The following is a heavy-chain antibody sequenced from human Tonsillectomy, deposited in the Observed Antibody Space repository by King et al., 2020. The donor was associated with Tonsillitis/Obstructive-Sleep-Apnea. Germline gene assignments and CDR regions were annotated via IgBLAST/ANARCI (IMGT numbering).Heavy chain of an antibody. Sequence: QLQESGPGLVKPTETLSLTCTVSGGSISSSSYYWGWIRQPPGKGREWIGSISYIGSSYYNPSLKSRVTISADTAKNQFSLRLSSVTAADTAVYYCATDCRSLEWLLLFDYWGRGTLVTVSS. CDR1: GGSISSSSYY. CDR2: ISYIGSS. J-gene: IGHJ4*02. V-gene: IGHV4-39*01. D-gene: IGHD3-3*01. CDR3: ATDCRSLEWLLLFDY.